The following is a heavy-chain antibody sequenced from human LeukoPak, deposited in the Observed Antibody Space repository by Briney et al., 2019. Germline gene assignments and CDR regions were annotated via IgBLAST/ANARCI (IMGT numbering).Heavy chain of an antibody. V-gene: IGHV4-59*12. D-gene: IGHD5-18*01. CDR2: IYYSGST. CDR1: GGSISSYY. J-gene: IGHJ4*02. CDR3: ARLRAGYSYGLANNDY. Sequence: PSETLSLTCTVSGGSISSYYWSWIRQPPGKGLEWIGYIYYSGSTNYNPSLKSRVTISVDTSKDQFSLKLSSVTAADTAVYYCARLRAGYSYGLANNDYWGQGTLVTVSS.